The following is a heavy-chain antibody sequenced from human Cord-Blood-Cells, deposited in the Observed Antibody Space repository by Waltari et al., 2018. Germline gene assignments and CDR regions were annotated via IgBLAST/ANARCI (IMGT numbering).Heavy chain of an antibody. V-gene: IGHV2-5*02. Sequence: QITLKESGPTLVKPTQTLTLTCTFSGFSLSTSGVGVGWIRQPPGKALEWLARIYWDDDKRYSPSLKSRLTITKDTSKNQVVLTMTNMDPVDTATYYCAHSQGYYDFWSGYYFDYWGQGTLVTVSS. D-gene: IGHD3-3*01. CDR2: IYWDDDK. J-gene: IGHJ4*02. CDR1: GFSLSTSGVG. CDR3: AHSQGYYDFWSGYYFDY.